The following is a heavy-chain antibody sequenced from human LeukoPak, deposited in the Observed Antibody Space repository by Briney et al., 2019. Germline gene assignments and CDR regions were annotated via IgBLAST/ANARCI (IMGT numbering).Heavy chain of an antibody. CDR2: ITTHTTI. CDR1: GFPFSDYS. V-gene: IGHV3-11*01. Sequence: GGSLRLSCAASGFPFSDYSISWIRQAPGKGLEWVSYITTHTTIYYADSVKGRFTISRDNAKNSLYLQMNSLRAEDTAVYYCARDPAGNSDYVAWFDPWGQGTLVTVSS. D-gene: IGHD4-11*01. J-gene: IGHJ5*02. CDR3: ARDPAGNSDYVAWFDP.